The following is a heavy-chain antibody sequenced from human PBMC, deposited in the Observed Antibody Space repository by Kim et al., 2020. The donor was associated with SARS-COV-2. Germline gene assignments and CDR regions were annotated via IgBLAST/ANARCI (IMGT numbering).Heavy chain of an antibody. CDR1: GDTVSSNIAT. CDR2: TYYMSKWYT. D-gene: IGHD3-10*01. J-gene: IGHJ4*02. CDR3: ARMVRGLVDY. Sequence: SQTLSLTCAISGDTVSSNIATWNWNRQSPSRGLEWLGRTYYMSKWYTDYAESVKGRITINPDTSRNQFSLQVNSVTPEDTAVYYCARMVRGLVDYWGQGTLVSVSS. V-gene: IGHV6-1*01.